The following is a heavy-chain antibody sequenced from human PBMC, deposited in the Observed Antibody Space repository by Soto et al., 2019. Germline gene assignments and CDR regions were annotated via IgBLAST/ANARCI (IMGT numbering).Heavy chain of an antibody. J-gene: IGHJ4*02. CDR3: TRLGYSGYDWGFDY. CDR1: GFTFIGSA. CDR2: IRSKANSYAT. V-gene: IGHV3-73*01. Sequence: GGSLRLSCAASGFTFIGSAMHWVRQASGKGLEWVGRIRSKANSYATAYAASVKGRFTISRDDSKNTAYLQMNSLKTEDTAVYYCTRLGYSGYDWGFDYWGQGTLVTVSS. D-gene: IGHD5-12*01.